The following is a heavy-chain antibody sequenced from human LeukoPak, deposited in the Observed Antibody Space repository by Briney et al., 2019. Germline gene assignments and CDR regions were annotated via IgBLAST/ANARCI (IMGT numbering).Heavy chain of an antibody. CDR3: VRVRDAGLRDFDY. Sequence: ASVKVSCKASGYTFTSFGICWVQQAPGQGLEWMGWISTYNGNTNYAQKLQGRVTMTTDTSTSTAYMELRSLRSDDTAVYYCVRVRDAGLRDFDYWGQGTLVTVSS. V-gene: IGHV1-18*01. J-gene: IGHJ4*02. CDR1: GYTFTSFG. D-gene: IGHD2-21*02. CDR2: ISTYNGNT.